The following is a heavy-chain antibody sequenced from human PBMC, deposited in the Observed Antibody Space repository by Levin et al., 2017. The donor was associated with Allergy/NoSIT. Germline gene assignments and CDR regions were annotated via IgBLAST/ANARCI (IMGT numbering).Heavy chain of an antibody. CDR2: INSDGSST. Sequence: AGESLKISCAASGFTFSSYWMHWVRQAPGKGLVWVSRINSDGSSTSYADSVKGRFTISRDNAKNTLYLQMNSLRAEDTAVYYCAREKYRGSDYWGQGTLVTVSS. V-gene: IGHV3-74*01. CDR3: AREKYRGSDY. CDR1: GFTFSSYW. D-gene: IGHD4-23*01. J-gene: IGHJ4*02.